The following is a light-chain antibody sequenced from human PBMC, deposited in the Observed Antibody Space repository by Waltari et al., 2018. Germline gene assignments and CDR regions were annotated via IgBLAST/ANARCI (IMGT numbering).Light chain of an antibody. CDR3: QAWDSSTAV. CDR2: QDT. Sequence: SYELTQPPSVSVSPGQTASITCSGDKLGDQYACWSQQKPGQSPLVVIYQDTKRPSGIPERFSGSNSGNTATLTISGTQAMDEADYYCQAWDSSTAVFGGGTKLTVL. J-gene: IGLJ2*01. V-gene: IGLV3-1*01. CDR1: KLGDQY.